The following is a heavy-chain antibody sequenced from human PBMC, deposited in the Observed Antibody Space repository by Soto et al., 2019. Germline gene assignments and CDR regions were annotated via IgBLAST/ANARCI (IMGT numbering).Heavy chain of an antibody. D-gene: IGHD3-3*01. CDR3: AREGKGYYDFWSGYGAYYYYYGMDV. CDR2: IIPIFGTA. CDR1: GGTFSSYA. Sequence: SVKVSCKASGGTFSSYATSWVRQAPGQGLEWMGGIIPIFGTANYAQKFQGRVTITADESTSTAYMELSSLRSEDTAVYYCAREGKGYYDFWSGYGAYYYYYGMDVWGQGTTVTVSS. V-gene: IGHV1-69*13. J-gene: IGHJ6*02.